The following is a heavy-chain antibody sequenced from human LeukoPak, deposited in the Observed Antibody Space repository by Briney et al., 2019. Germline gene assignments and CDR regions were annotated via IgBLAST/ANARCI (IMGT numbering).Heavy chain of an antibody. D-gene: IGHD2-2*01. CDR3: AGGPDCSSTSCIYFDY. J-gene: IGHJ4*02. CDR2: INSDGNST. V-gene: IGHV3-74*01. Sequence: GGSLRLSCAASRFTFSSYWMHWVRQAPGKGLVWVSRINSDGNSTSYADSVKGRFTISRDNAKNTLYLQMNSLRAEDTAVYYCAGGPDCSSTSCIYFDYWGQGTLVTVSS. CDR1: RFTFSSYW.